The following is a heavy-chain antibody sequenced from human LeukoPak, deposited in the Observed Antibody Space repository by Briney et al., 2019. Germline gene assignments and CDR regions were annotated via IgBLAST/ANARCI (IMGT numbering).Heavy chain of an antibody. J-gene: IGHJ4*02. CDR2: IRYDGSNK. CDR3: AKEGYQLLYDRSFDY. V-gene: IGHV3-30*02. CDR1: GFTFSSYG. D-gene: IGHD2-2*02. Sequence: GGSLRLSCAASGFTFSSYGMHWVRQAPGKGLEWVAFIRYDGSNKYYADSVKGRFTISRDNPKNTLYLQMNSLRAEDTAVYYCAKEGYQLLYDRSFDYWGQGTLVTVSS.